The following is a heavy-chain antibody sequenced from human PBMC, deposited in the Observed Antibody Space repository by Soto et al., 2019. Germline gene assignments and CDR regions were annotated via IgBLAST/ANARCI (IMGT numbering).Heavy chain of an antibody. J-gene: IGHJ6*02. CDR2: ISAYNGNT. CDR3: ARDVKWNYGDYDPIYYYYYGMDV. V-gene: IGHV1-18*01. Sequence: PWASVKVSCKASGYTFTSYGISWVRQAPGQGLEWMGWISAYNGNTNYAQKLQGRVTMTTDTSTSTAYMELRSLRSDDTAVYYCARDVKWNYGDYDPIYYYYYGMDVWGQGTTVTVSS. D-gene: IGHD4-17*01. CDR1: GYTFTSYG.